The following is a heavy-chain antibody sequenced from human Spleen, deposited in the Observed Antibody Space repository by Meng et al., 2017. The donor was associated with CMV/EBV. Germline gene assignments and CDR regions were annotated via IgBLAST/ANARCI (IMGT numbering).Heavy chain of an antibody. CDR2: ISAYSGDT. J-gene: IGHJ3*02. CDR3: ARLGNDAFDI. CDR1: GFTFTSYG. V-gene: IGHV1-18*01. Sequence: ASVKVSCKASGFTFTSYGVSWVRQAPGQGLEWMGWISAYSGDTNCAQKLQGRLTMATDTSTTTAYMDLRSLRSDDTAVYYCARLGNDAFDIWGQGTMVTVSS.